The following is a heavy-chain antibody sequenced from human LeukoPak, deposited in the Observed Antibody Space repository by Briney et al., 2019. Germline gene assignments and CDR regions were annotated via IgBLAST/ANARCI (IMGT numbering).Heavy chain of an antibody. CDR3: ARSTVTTFAFDI. CDR2: INPSGGST. D-gene: IGHD4-17*01. J-gene: IGHJ3*02. CDR1: GYTFTSYY. Sequence: ASVKVSCKASGYTFTSYYMHWVRQAPGQGLEWMGIINPSGGSTSYAQKFQGRVTMTRDTSTSTVYMELSSLRSEDMAVYYCARSTVTTFAFDIWGQGTMVTVSS. V-gene: IGHV1-46*01.